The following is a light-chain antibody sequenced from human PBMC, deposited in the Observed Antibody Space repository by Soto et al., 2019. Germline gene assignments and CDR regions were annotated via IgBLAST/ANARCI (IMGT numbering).Light chain of an antibody. CDR3: AAWDASLSACV. CDR1: SSDVGGYHY. J-gene: IGLJ1*01. CDR2: DVS. Sequence: QSALTQPPSASGSPGQSVTISCTGTSSDVGGYHYVSWNQHHPGKVPKLLTYDVSKRPSGVPGRFSGSKSGTSASLAIVGLRSEDEAIYYCAAWDASLSACVFGNGTKLTVL. V-gene: IGLV2-8*01.